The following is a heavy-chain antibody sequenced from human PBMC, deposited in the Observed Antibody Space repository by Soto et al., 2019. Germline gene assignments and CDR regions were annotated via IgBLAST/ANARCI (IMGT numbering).Heavy chain of an antibody. CDR2: VYYTGST. CDR3: ARSVAVPGAHIDY. J-gene: IGHJ4*02. Sequence: SATLSLSCSVSGGSSSGSDLSWIRQSPGKGLEWLGYVYYTGSTNYSPSLRSRVSISVDTSKNEFSLRLSSVTAADTAVYFCARSVAVPGAHIDYWGQATQVTVSS. V-gene: IGHV4-59*01. CDR1: GGSSSGSD. D-gene: IGHD6-19*01.